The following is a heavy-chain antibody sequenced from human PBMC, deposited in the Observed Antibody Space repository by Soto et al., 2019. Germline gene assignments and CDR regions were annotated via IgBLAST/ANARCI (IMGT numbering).Heavy chain of an antibody. D-gene: IGHD2-15*01. CDR2: IWYDGSNK. CDR1: GFTFSSYG. CDR3: ARGVGYFDY. J-gene: IGHJ4*02. Sequence: QVQLVESGGGVVQPGRSLRLSCAASGFTFSSYGMHWVRQAPGKGLEWVAVIWYDGSNKYYADSVKGRFTISRDNSKNTLYLQMNSLRPEDTAVYYCARGVGYFDYWGQGTLVTVSS. V-gene: IGHV3-33*01.